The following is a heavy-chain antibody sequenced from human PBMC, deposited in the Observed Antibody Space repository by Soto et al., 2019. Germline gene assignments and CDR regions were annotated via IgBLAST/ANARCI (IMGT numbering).Heavy chain of an antibody. Sequence: EVQLLESGGGLVQPGGSLRLSCAASGFTFSSYAVSWVPQAPGKGLEWVSAIRGSGGSTYYADSAKGRFTVSRDNSKSTLYLQMNSLRAEDTAVYYCAGGFGSFDYWGQGTLVTVSS. J-gene: IGHJ4*02. D-gene: IGHD3-16*01. CDR2: IRGSGGST. CDR1: GFTFSSYA. CDR3: AGGFGSFDY. V-gene: IGHV3-23*01.